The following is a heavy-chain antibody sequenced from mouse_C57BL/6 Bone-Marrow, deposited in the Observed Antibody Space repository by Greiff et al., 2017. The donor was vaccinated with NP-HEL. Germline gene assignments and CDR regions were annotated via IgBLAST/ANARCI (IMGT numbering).Heavy chain of an antibody. D-gene: IGHD2-2*01. CDR3: ARGNGFWYFDV. Sequence: VKLMESGPELVKPGASVKISCKASGYAFSSSWMNWVKQRPGKGLEWIGRIYPGDGDTNYNGKFKGKATLTADKSSSTAYMQLSSLTSEDSAVYFCARGNGFWYFDVWGTGTTVTVSS. V-gene: IGHV1-82*01. CDR1: GYAFSSSW. CDR2: IYPGDGDT. J-gene: IGHJ1*03.